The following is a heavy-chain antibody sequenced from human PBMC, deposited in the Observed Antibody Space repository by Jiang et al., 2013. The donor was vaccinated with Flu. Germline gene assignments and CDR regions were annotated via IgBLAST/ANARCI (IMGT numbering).Heavy chain of an antibody. CDR2: INHSGST. CDR3: ASLVVPATENWFDP. CDR1: GGSFSGYY. Sequence: LLKPSETLSLTCAVYGGSFSGYYWSWIRQPPGKGLEWIGEINHSGSTNYNPSLKSRVTISVDTSKNQFSLKLSSVTAADTAVYYCASLVVPATENWFDPWGQGTLVTVSS. D-gene: IGHD2-2*01. J-gene: IGHJ5*02. V-gene: IGHV4-34*01.